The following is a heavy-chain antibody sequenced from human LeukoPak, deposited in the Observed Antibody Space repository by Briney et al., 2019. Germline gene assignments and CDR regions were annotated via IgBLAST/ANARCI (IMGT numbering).Heavy chain of an antibody. CDR2: ISAYNGNT. V-gene: IGHV1-18*01. CDR3: AREGGRGCSSTSCYGWFDP. D-gene: IGHD2-2*01. Sequence: ASVKVSCKASGYTFTSYGISWVRQAPGQGLEWMGWISAYNGNTNYAQKLQGRVTMTTDTSTSTAYMELRSLRSDDTAVYYCAREGGRGCSSTSCYGWFDPWGQGTLVTVSS. CDR1: GYTFTSYG. J-gene: IGHJ5*02.